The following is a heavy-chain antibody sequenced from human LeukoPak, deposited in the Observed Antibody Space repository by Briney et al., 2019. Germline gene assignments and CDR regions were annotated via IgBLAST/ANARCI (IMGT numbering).Heavy chain of an antibody. Sequence: SETLSLTCTVSGGSISSSSYYWGWIRQPPGKGLEWIGRVYYTGDTDYNPSLKSRVTISVDMSKTQFSLKLTSVTAADTAVYYCVRGPYGSGISNWFDPWGQGTLVIVSS. V-gene: IGHV4-39*07. CDR2: VYYTGDT. CDR3: VRGPYGSGISNWFDP. CDR1: GGSISSSSYY. J-gene: IGHJ5*02. D-gene: IGHD3-10*01.